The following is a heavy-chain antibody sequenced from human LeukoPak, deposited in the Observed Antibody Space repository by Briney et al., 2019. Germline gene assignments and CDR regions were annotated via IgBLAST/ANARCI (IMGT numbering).Heavy chain of an antibody. Sequence: PGGSLRLSCXASGFTFSSXXXXXXXQAXXXXLXWVAVISYDGSNKYYADSVKGRFTXXXXXSKSTLYLQMNSLRAEDTAVYYCAKDHSGWYDYWGQGALVTVSS. D-gene: IGHD6-19*01. J-gene: IGHJ4*02. CDR3: AKDHSGWYDY. V-gene: IGHV3-30*18. CDR1: GFTFSSXX. CDR2: ISYDGSNK.